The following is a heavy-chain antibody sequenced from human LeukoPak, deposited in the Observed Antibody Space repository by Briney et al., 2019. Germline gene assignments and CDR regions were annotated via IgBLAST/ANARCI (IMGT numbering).Heavy chain of an antibody. J-gene: IGHJ4*02. Sequence: GGSLRLSCAASGFSFSNYWMSWVRQAPGKGLGWVANTKQDGSETYYGDSVKGRFTISRDNAKNSLYLQMNSLRAEDTAVYYCASTLKRDYWGQGTLVTISS. D-gene: IGHD4/OR15-4a*01. CDR1: GFSFSNYW. CDR3: ASTLKRDY. CDR2: TKQDGSET. V-gene: IGHV3-7*01.